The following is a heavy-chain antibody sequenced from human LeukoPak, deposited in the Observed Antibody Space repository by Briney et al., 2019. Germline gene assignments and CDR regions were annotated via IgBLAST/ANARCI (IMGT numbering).Heavy chain of an antibody. J-gene: IGHJ5*01. CDR2: ISAYNGNT. CDR3: ARGTIFGVVILPWFDS. V-gene: IGHV1-18*01. D-gene: IGHD3-3*01. CDR1: GYTFASYG. Sequence: GASVKVSCKGSGYTFASYGISWVRQARGQGLEWMGWISAYNGNTNYAQNFQGRLTMTTDTPTTTAYMELTSLTLDDTAVYYCARGTIFGVVILPWFDSWGQGTLVSVSS.